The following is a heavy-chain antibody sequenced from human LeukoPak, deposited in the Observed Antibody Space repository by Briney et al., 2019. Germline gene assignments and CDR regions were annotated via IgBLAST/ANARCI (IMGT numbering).Heavy chain of an antibody. CDR1: GFTFSSYG. V-gene: IGHV3-30*18. CDR2: ISYDGSNK. J-gene: IGHJ5*02. CDR3: AKDWQWLPVNWFDP. D-gene: IGHD6-19*01. Sequence: GGSLRLSCAASGFTFSSYGMHWVRQAPGKGLEWVAVISYDGSNKYNADSVKGRFTISRDNSKNTLYLQMNSLRAEDTAVYYCAKDWQWLPVNWFDPWGQGTLVTVSS.